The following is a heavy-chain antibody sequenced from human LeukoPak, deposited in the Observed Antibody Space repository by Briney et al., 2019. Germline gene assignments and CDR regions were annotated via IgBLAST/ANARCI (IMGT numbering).Heavy chain of an antibody. CDR1: GGSFSGYY. CDR3: ARSRRITMIVVVIHPFDY. Sequence: SETLSLTCAVYGGSFSGYYWSWIRQPPGKGLEWIGQINHSGSTNYNPSLKSRVTISVDTSKNQFSLKLSSVTAADTAVYYCARSRRITMIVVVIHPFDYWGQGTLVTVSS. CDR2: INHSGST. V-gene: IGHV4-34*01. D-gene: IGHD3-22*01. J-gene: IGHJ4*02.